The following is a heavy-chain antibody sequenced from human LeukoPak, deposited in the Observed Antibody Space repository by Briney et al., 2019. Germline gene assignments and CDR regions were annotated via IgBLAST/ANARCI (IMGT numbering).Heavy chain of an antibody. D-gene: IGHD6-13*01. Sequence: SQTLSLTCAISGDSFSSNSATWNWIRQSPSRGPEWLGRTYYRSKWYNDYVVSVKSRIAFNPDTAKNQFSLQLNAVTPEDTAVYYCARGRAAAGQFYFDYWGQGTLVTVSS. J-gene: IGHJ4*02. CDR2: TYYRSKWYN. CDR3: ARGRAAAGQFYFDY. V-gene: IGHV6-1*01. CDR1: GDSFSSNSAT.